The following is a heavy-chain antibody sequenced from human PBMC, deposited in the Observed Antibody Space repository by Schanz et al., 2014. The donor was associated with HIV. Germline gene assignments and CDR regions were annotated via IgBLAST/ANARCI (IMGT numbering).Heavy chain of an antibody. D-gene: IGHD2-21*02. Sequence: EVQLVESGGGLVKPGRSLRLSCTASGFTFGDYPMSWFRQAPGKGLEWVSSISESGGRSYYADSVNGRFTISRDNSKNTLYLHMNSLRAEDTAIYYCARVPPYCGGGCPYYGMDVWGQGTTVIVSS. CDR2: ISESGGRS. V-gene: IGHV3-23*04. CDR3: ARVPPYCGGGCPYYGMDV. J-gene: IGHJ6*02. CDR1: GFTFGDYP.